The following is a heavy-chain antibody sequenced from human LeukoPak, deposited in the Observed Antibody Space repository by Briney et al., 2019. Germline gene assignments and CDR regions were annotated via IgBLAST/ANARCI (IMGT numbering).Heavy chain of an antibody. CDR1: GYSFTSYW. CDR2: IYPGDSDT. V-gene: IGHV5-51*01. D-gene: IGHD2-15*01. CDR3: ARRYCSGGSCYSRWCDP. Sequence: GESLKISCKGSGYSFTSYWIGWVRQMPGKGLEWMGIIYPGDSDTRYSPSFQGQVPISADKSISTAYLQWSSLEASDTAMYYCARRYCSGGSCYSRWCDPWGQGTRVTVSS. J-gene: IGHJ5*02.